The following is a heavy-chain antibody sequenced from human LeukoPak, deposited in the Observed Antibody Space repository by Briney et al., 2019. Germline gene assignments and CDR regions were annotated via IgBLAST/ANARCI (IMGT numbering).Heavy chain of an antibody. V-gene: IGHV4-59*08. D-gene: IGHD1-26*01. CDR3: ARLMWSSSDAFDI. CDR1: GGSISSYY. CDR2: IYYSGST. J-gene: IGHJ3*02. Sequence: SETLSLTCTVSGGSISSYYWSWIRQPPGKGLEWIGYIYYSGSTNYNPSLKSRVTISVDTSKNQFPLKLSSVTAADTAVYYCARLMWSSSDAFDIWGQGTMVTVSS.